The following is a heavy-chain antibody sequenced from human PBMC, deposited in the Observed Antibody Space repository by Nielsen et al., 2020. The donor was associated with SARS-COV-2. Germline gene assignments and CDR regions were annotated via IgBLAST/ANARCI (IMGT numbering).Heavy chain of an antibody. J-gene: IGHJ4*02. D-gene: IGHD3-22*01. V-gene: IGHV3-13*01. CDR2: ICIVGDT. CDR1: GFTFSSYD. CDR3: ARANYDSSGYLYYLDY. Sequence: GSLSLTCSVSGFTFSSYDMHWVRHSTGNALDWASPICIVGDTYYPDSVKGRFTISRENAKNSLYLQMNSLRAGDTAVYYCARANYDSSGYLYYLDYWGQGTLVTVSS.